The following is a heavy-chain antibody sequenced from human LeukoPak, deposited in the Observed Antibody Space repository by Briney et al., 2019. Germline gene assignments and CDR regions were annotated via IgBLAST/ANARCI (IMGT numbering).Heavy chain of an antibody. V-gene: IGHV4-34*01. CDR3: ARGIVVVPAAKPPAYYYYMDV. Sequence: SETLSLTCAVYGGSFSGYYWNWIRQSPGKGLEWIGEINDRGSTNYNPSLKSRVTISADTSKNQFSLKLSSVTAADTAVYYCARGIVVVPAAKPPAYYYYMDVWGKGTTVTISS. CDR2: INDRGST. D-gene: IGHD2-2*01. J-gene: IGHJ6*03. CDR1: GGSFSGYY.